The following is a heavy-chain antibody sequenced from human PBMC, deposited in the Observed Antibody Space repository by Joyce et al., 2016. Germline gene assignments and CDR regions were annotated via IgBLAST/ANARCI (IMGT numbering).Heavy chain of an antibody. CDR1: GGSISSTNW. CDR3: AGGLWLVRSYYFDC. J-gene: IGHJ4*02. D-gene: IGHD6-19*01. CDR2: IYHIGST. Sequence: QMQLQESGPGLVKPSVTLSLTCAVSGGSISSTNWWSWVRQPPGKGMEWIVQIYHIGSTNYNPSLKSRVTISLDKSKNQFSLNLTAVTAADTAVYYCAGGLWLVRSYYFDCWGQGTLVTVSS. V-gene: IGHV4-4*02.